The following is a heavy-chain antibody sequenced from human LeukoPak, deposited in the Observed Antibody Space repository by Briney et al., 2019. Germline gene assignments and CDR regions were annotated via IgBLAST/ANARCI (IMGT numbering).Heavy chain of an antibody. CDR2: VYNSGDT. CDR1: GGSTSSDY. J-gene: IGHJ2*01. V-gene: IGHV4-59*08. Sequence: SETLSLTCTVSGGSTSSDYWSWIRQSPGKGLEWVGYVYNSGDTSKNPSLKRRVTILLDTSKNQCSLKLTSVSAADTAVYYCARLKLGAYFDLWGRGTLVTVSS. D-gene: IGHD3-16*01. CDR3: ARLKLGAYFDL.